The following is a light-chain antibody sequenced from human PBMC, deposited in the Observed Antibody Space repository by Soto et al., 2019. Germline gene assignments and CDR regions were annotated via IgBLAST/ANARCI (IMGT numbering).Light chain of an antibody. CDR2: DAS. Sequence: DIQMTQSPSSLSASVGDRVTITCQASQAISNYLNWYQQKPGKAPKLLIYDASNLETGVPSRFSGSRSGTDFTFTISSLQPEDIATYYSQQYDNLPYTFGQGTKLEIK. CDR3: QQYDNLPYT. V-gene: IGKV1-33*01. J-gene: IGKJ2*01. CDR1: QAISNY.